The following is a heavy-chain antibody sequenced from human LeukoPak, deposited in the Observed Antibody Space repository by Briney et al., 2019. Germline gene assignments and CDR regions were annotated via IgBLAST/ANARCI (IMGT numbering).Heavy chain of an antibody. CDR2: IYPSGNS. J-gene: IGHJ4*02. D-gene: IGHD6-25*01. Sequence: SETLSLTCTVSGGSISGYYWNWIRQPPGKGLEWLGYIYPSGNSDYNPSLKSRVSMSVDTSKKQISLRLSSVTAADTAVYYCTRRTRIAAEVSNIDFWGQGTLVTVSS. CDR3: TRRTRIAAEVSNIDF. CDR1: GGSISGYY. V-gene: IGHV4-4*09.